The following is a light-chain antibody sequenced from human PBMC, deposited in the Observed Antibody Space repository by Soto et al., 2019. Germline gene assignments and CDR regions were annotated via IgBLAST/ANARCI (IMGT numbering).Light chain of an antibody. Sequence: VVMTQSPVTLSVSPGEGATLSCRASQDVGSNLAWYQQKPGQAPRLLIYGASTRATGVPARFSGSGSETDFTLTISSLHPEDVATYYCQQVDSYPRTFGQGTKVEIK. J-gene: IGKJ1*01. CDR1: QDVGSN. V-gene: IGKV3-15*01. CDR2: GAS. CDR3: QQVDSYPRT.